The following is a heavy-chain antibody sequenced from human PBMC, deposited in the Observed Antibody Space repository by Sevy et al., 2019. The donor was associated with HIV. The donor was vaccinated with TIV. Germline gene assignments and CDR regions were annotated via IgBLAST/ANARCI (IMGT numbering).Heavy chain of an antibody. CDR2: ISAGGENT. D-gene: IGHD3-10*01. CDR1: GFSFSNNA. J-gene: IGHJ4*02. Sequence: GGSLRLSCAASGFSFSNNAMNWVRQAPGKGPEWVSGISAGGENTYYAGSVKGRFTISRDNSKNTLYLQMKSLGAEDTAVYHCAKDRGDYGSGGYYRPLDYWGQGTLVTVSS. V-gene: IGHV3-23*01. CDR3: AKDRGDYGSGGYYRPLDY.